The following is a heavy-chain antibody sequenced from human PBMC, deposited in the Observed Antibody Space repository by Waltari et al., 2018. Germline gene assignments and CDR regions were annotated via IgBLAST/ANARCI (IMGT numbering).Heavy chain of an antibody. CDR1: GSPFSSYA. V-gene: IGHV3-23*04. J-gene: IGHJ4*02. CDR3: AMSLTVLVRADH. D-gene: IGHD1-26*01. CDR2: LSASGSRT. Sequence: EVRLVESGGGLVKPGGSLRLSCPASGSPFSSYAINWVRQAPGKGLEWVAGLSASGSRTFYAASVKGRFTISRDNSNNTLYAQMTSLTPEDTATYYCAMSLTVLVRADHWGQGTLVAVSS.